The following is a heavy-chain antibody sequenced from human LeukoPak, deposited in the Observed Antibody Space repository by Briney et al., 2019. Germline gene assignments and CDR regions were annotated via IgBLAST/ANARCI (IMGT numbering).Heavy chain of an antibody. Sequence: TSETLSLTCAVYGGSFSGNYWSWIRQPPGKGLEWIGEINQSGSTNYNPSLKSRVTISIDTSKNQFSLKLSSVTAADTAVYYCAREGGPYRPLDYSGQGTLVTVAS. J-gene: IGHJ4*02. CDR1: GGSFSGNY. V-gene: IGHV4-34*01. CDR2: INQSGST. CDR3: AREGGPYRPLDY.